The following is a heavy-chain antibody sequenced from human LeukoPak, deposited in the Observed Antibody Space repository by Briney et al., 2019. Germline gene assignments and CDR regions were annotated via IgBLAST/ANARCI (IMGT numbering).Heavy chain of an antibody. J-gene: IGHJ4*02. Sequence: GGSLRLSCAASGFTFSSYWMGWVRQAPGKGLEWVANIKQDGSEKYYVDSVKGRFTISRDNAKNSLYLQMNSLRAEDTAVYYCARGHYDSSAPADYWGQGTLVTVSS. CDR1: GFTFSSYW. V-gene: IGHV3-7*03. D-gene: IGHD3-22*01. CDR2: IKQDGSEK. CDR3: ARGHYDSSAPADY.